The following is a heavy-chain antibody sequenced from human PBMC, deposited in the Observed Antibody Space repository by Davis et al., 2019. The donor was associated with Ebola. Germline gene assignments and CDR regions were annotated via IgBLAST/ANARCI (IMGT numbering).Heavy chain of an antibody. CDR2: IYYRGST. J-gene: IGHJ5*02. V-gene: IGHV4-59*08. Sequence: SETLSLTCTVSGGSISSYYWSWIRQPPGTGLEGIGYIYYRGSTNYNPSLKSRVTISVDTSKNQFSLKLSSVTAADTAVYYCASGLIAAAGRFDPWGQGTLVTVSS. CDR3: ASGLIAAAGRFDP. CDR1: GGSISSYY. D-gene: IGHD6-13*01.